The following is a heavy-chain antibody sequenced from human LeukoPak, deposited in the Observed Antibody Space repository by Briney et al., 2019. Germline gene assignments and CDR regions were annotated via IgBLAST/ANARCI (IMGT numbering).Heavy chain of an antibody. J-gene: IGHJ6*03. V-gene: IGHV4-4*02. D-gene: IGHD6-13*01. Sequence: SETLSLTCAVSGGSISSNNWWNWVRQPPGKGLEWIGEIHHSGSTHYNPSLKSRLTISVDKSKNQFSLKLSSVTAADTAVYYCARTTEAHSWRTRYYDYYMDVWGKGTTVTVSS. CDR1: GGSISSNNW. CDR2: IHHSGST. CDR3: ARTTEAHSWRTRYYDYYMDV.